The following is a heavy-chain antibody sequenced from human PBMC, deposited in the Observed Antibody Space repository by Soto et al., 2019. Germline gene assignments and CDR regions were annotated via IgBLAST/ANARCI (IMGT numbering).Heavy chain of an antibody. D-gene: IGHD6-6*01. CDR2: INAGNGNT. Sequence: ASVMVSCKASGYTFTSYAMHWARQAPGQRLEWMGWINAGNGNTKYSQKFQGRVTITRDTSASTAYMELSSLRSEDTAVYYCARDHSSSYLFDYWGQGTLVTVSS. CDR3: ARDHSSSYLFDY. J-gene: IGHJ4*02. CDR1: GYTFTSYA. V-gene: IGHV1-3*01.